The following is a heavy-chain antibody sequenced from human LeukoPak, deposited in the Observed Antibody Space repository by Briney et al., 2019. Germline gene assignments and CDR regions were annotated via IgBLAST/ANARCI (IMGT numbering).Heavy chain of an antibody. CDR1: GGSITGSNW. Sequence: SGTLSLTCAVSGGSITGSNWWSWVRQPPGKGLEWIGEIYHSGSTNYNPSLKSRVTFSLDKSNNQFSLKLSSVTAADTAVYYCARRSSSGWFVYWGQGTLVTVSS. D-gene: IGHD6-19*01. V-gene: IGHV4-4*02. CDR3: ARRSSSGWFVY. J-gene: IGHJ5*01. CDR2: IYHSGST.